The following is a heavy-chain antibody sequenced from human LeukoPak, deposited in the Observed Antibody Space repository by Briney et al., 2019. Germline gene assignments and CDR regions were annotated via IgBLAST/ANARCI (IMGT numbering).Heavy chain of an antibody. V-gene: IGHV3-7*01. J-gene: IGHJ4*02. D-gene: IGHD3-22*01. CDR1: GFTFSSYW. CDR2: IKQDGSEK. CDR3: ASGYYSTLLDY. Sequence: GGALRLSCAASGFTFSSYWMSWVRQAPGKGLEWVANIKQDGSEKYYVDSVKGRFTISRDNAKNSLYLQMNSLRAEDTAVYYCASGYYSTLLDYWGQGALVTVSS.